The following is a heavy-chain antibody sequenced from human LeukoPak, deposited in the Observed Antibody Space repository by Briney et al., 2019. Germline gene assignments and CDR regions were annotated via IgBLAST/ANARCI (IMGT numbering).Heavy chain of an antibody. CDR2: IYYSGST. CDR3: ARALTFRYGSGSYND. Sequence: SETLSLTCTVSGGCISSYYWSWIRQPPGKGLEWIGYIYYSGSTNYNPSLKSRVTISVDTSKNLFSLKLSSVTAADTAVYYCARALTFRYGSGSYNDWGQGTLVTVSS. CDR1: GGCISSYY. V-gene: IGHV4-59*01. J-gene: IGHJ4*02. D-gene: IGHD3-10*01.